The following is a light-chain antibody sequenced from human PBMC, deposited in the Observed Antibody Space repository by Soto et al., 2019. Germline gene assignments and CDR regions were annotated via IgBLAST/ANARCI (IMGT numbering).Light chain of an antibody. Sequence: DIQMTQSPSSLSASVGDRVTITCRASQSIGRYLNWYQQKPGKAPKLLISAASSVQSGVPPRFSGSGSGTDFTLTIVSLQTEDFATYHCQQLKSYPITFGQGTRLEIK. J-gene: IGKJ5*01. CDR3: QQLKSYPIT. CDR1: QSIGRY. V-gene: IGKV1-39*01. CDR2: AAS.